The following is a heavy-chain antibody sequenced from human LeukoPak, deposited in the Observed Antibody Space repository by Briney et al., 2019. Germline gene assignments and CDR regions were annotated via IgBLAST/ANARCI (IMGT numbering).Heavy chain of an antibody. Sequence: ASVKVSCKASGGTFSSCAISWVRQAPGKGLEWMGGFDPEDGETIYAQKFQGRVTMTEDTSTDTAYMELSSLRSEDTAVYYCATDRAWGSNFDYWGQGTLVTVSS. CDR2: FDPEDGET. CDR1: GGTFSSCA. CDR3: ATDRAWGSNFDY. V-gene: IGHV1-24*01. D-gene: IGHD1-26*01. J-gene: IGHJ4*02.